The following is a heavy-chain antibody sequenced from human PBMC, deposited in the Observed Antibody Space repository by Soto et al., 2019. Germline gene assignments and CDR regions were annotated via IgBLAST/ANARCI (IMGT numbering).Heavy chain of an antibody. D-gene: IGHD2-15*01. V-gene: IGHV1-46*01. CDR1: GYTFTSYY. Sequence: GASVKVSCKASGYTFTSYYMHWVRQAPGQGLEWMGIINPSGGSTSYAQKFQGRVTMTTDTSTSTVYMELSSLRSDDTAVYYCARSPLNIVVVVAATSWFDPWGQGTLVTVSS. CDR3: ARSPLNIVVVVAATSWFDP. J-gene: IGHJ5*02. CDR2: INPSGGST.